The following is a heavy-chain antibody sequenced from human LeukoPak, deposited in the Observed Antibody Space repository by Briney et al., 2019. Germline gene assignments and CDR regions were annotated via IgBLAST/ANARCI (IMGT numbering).Heavy chain of an antibody. CDR2: IYSGGNT. V-gene: IGHV3-66*01. D-gene: IGHD5-12*01. J-gene: IGHJ4*02. Sequence: GGSLRLSCAASGFTVSRNYMSWVRQAPGKGLECVSVIYSGGNTYYTDSVKGRFTISRDNSKNTLYLQMNSLRAEDTAVYYCARVATYSGYVFDYWGQGTLVTVSS. CDR1: GFTVSRNY. CDR3: ARVATYSGYVFDY.